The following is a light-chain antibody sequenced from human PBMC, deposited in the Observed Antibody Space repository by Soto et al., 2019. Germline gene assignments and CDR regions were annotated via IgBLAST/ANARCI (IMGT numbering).Light chain of an antibody. V-gene: IGKV1-5*01. CDR3: QQYYRSSIT. CDR2: DAS. Sequence: DIQMTQSPSTLSASVGDRVSINCRASQSISSWLAWYQQKPGKAPKLLIYDASTLERGVPSRFSGTGSGTEFTLTISSLQPDDFATYYCQQYYRSSITFGQGTRLEIK. J-gene: IGKJ5*01. CDR1: QSISSW.